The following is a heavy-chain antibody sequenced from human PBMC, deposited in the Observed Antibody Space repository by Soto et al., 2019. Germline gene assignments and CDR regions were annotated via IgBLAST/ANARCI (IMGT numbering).Heavy chain of an antibody. CDR1: XXXFXNXF. CDR2: IKEDGXXX. D-gene: IGHD2-15*01. V-gene: IGHV3-7*03. CDR3: TRERFCSGGGCHVGHVFDF. Sequence: LXXSXXXSXXXFXNXFMTXXRXXXXXXXXWVAGIKEDGXXXXXXDSMKGRFTISRDNAKNSLYLQVDSLRAEDTAMYYCTRERFCSGGGCHVGHVFDFWGQETMVTVSS. J-gene: IGHJ3*01.